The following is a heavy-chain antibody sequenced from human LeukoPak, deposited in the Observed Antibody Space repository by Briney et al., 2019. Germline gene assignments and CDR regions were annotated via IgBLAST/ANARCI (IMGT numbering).Heavy chain of an antibody. CDR1: GFTFTSSA. Sequence: ASVKVSCKASGFTFTSSAMQWVRQARGQRLEWIGWIVVGSGNTNYAQKFQGRVTMTRNTSISTAYMELSSLRSEDTAVYYCARDRYDYVWGSYRVSFDYWGQGTLVTVSS. CDR3: ARDRYDYVWGSYRVSFDY. J-gene: IGHJ4*02. CDR2: IVVGSGNT. V-gene: IGHV1-58*02. D-gene: IGHD3-16*02.